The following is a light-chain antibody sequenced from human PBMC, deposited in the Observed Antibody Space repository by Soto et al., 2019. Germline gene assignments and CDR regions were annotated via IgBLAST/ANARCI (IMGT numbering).Light chain of an antibody. J-gene: IGLJ1*01. CDR2: EVS. V-gene: IGLV2-14*01. Sequence: QSALTQPASVSGSPGQSIAISCTGTSSDVGGYNYVSWYQQHPGKAPKLMIHEVSNRPSGVSDRFSGSKSGNTASLTISGLQADDEADYYCSSHTRYNTRVFGTGTKLTVL. CDR1: SSDVGGYNY. CDR3: SSHTRYNTRV.